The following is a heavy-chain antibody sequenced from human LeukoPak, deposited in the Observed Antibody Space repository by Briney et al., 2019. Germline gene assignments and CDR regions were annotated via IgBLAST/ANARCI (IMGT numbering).Heavy chain of an antibody. Sequence: PGGSLRLSCAASGFTFSGYAMHWVRQVPGQGLEWVAVISPHTADIQIYTDSVKGRFTISRDNSKSTLYLQMTSLTSEDTAVYYSARDPLAAHPDYLDHWGQGVLVTVFS. CDR1: GFTFSGYA. V-gene: IGHV3-30*04. D-gene: IGHD2-15*01. CDR2: ISPHTADIQ. J-gene: IGHJ4*02. CDR3: ARDPLAAHPDYLDH.